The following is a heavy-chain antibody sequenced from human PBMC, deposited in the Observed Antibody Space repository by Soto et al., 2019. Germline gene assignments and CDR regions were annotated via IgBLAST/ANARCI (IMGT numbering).Heavy chain of an antibody. V-gene: IGHV4-31*03. Sequence: QVQLQESGPGLVKPSQTLSLTCTVSGGSISSGDYYCSWIRQHPGKGLEWFGYIFYSGSTHYNPSLQSRVTISVDTSKNQFSMKLSSVTAADTAVYYCARVQFAATGTAFDIWGQGTMVTVSS. CDR3: ARVQFAATGTAFDI. CDR2: IFYSGST. D-gene: IGHD6-13*01. CDR1: GGSISSGDYY. J-gene: IGHJ3*02.